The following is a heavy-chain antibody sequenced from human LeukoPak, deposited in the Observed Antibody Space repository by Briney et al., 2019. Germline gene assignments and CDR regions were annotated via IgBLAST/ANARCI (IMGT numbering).Heavy chain of an antibody. V-gene: IGHV1-18*01. Sequence: ASVNVSFKSSGYTFTSYGISWVRQAPGQGLEWMGWISAYNGNTNYAQKLQGRVTMTTDTSTSTAYMELRSLRSDDTAVYYCARLIRELEGNWFDHWGQGTLVTVSS. J-gene: IGHJ5*02. D-gene: IGHD3-10*01. CDR2: ISAYNGNT. CDR3: ARLIRELEGNWFDH. CDR1: GYTFTSYG.